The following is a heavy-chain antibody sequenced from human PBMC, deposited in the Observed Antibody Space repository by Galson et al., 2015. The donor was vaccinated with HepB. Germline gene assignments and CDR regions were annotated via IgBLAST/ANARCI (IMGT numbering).Heavy chain of an antibody. V-gene: IGHV3-33*01. D-gene: IGHD6-19*01. CDR3: ARDGGSSGWFQYYGMDV. CDR2: IWYDGGNK. J-gene: IGHJ6*02. CDR1: GFTFSSYG. Sequence: SLRLSCAASGFTFSSYGMHWVRQAPGKGLEWVAVIWYDGGNKYYADSVKGRFTISRDNSKNTLYLQMNSLRAEDTAVYYCARDGGSSGWFQYYGMDVWGQGTTVTVSS.